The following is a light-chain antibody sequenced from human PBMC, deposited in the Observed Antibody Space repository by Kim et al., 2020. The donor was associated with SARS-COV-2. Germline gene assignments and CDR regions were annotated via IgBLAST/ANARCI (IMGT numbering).Light chain of an antibody. V-gene: IGLV2-14*03. J-gene: IGLJ2*01. CDR3: CSYRISSTLVV. Sequence: SITITCTGTNLGIGRHNHDSRDQQRQGEAPSLMIYDVSQRPSGGSNRFSGAKAVSTTSLPTSGVQPEEEADYYYCSYRISSTLVVFGEGTQRTVL. CDR2: DVS. CDR1: NLGIGRHNH.